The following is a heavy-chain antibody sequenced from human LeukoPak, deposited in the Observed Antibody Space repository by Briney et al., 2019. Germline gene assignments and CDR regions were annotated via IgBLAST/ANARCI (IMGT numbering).Heavy chain of an antibody. CDR1: GFTFSTYV. Sequence: GGSLRLSCSVSGFTFSTYVMHWVRQAPGKGLEYVSDISSNGDNTYYADPVKGRFTISRDNSKNTLYLLMSSLRADDTAVYYCVRGTGYWGQGTLVTVSS. CDR3: VRGTGY. CDR2: ISSNGDNT. V-gene: IGHV3-64D*06. J-gene: IGHJ4*02.